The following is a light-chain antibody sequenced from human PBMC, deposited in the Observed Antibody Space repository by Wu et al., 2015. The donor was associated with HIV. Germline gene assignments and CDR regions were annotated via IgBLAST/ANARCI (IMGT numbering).Light chain of an antibody. CDR2: GAS. CDR1: QTVSSTY. Sequence: EIVLTQSPGTLSLSPGERATLSCRASQTVSSTYLGWYQQTPGQAPRLLIYGASSRATGIPDRFSGSGSGTEFTLTISRLEPEDFAVYYCQQYGSSPRYSFGQGTKLEIK. J-gene: IGKJ2*03. V-gene: IGKV3-20*01. CDR3: QQYGSSPRYS.